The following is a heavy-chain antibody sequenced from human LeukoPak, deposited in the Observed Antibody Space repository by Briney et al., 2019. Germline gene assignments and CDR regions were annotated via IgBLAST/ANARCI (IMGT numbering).Heavy chain of an antibody. D-gene: IGHD6-6*01. CDR1: GVSISSYY. V-gene: IGHV4-4*07. CDR3: ARGTHTPYSSSAGGDYYFDY. Sequence: SETLSLTCTVSGVSISSYYWSWIRQPAGKGLEWIGRIYNSGSTNYNPSLKSRVTMSVDTSKNQFSLKLSSVTAADTAVYYCARGTHTPYSSSAGGDYYFDYWAREPWSPSPQ. CDR2: IYNSGST. J-gene: IGHJ4*02.